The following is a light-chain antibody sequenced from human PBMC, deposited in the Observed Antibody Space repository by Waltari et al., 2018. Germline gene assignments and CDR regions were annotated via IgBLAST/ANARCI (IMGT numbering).Light chain of an antibody. CDR3: MQSVHLPSFT. CDR1: QSLLHSDGKTY. V-gene: IGKV2D-29*02. Sequence: DIVMTQTPRSLSVTPGQPASISCKSSQSLLHSDGKTYLYWYLQRPGQSPQLLIYEASNRFSGVPDKFSGSESGKDFTLKISRVEADDVGVYYCMQSVHLPSFTFGPGTKVDIK. J-gene: IGKJ3*01. CDR2: EAS.